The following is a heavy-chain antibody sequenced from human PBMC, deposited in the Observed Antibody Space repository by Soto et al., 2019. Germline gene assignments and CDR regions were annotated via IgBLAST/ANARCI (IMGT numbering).Heavy chain of an antibody. D-gene: IGHD5-12*01. J-gene: IGHJ3*02. CDR3: VKEKSGMYSGYDAFDI. Sequence: EVQLVESGGGLAQPGGSLRLSCAASGFTFSIYEMDWVRQAPGKGQEWVAYINSGGSRIYYADSVKGRFTISRDDAKNSLYLQMNSLRAEDTAVYYCVKEKSGMYSGYDAFDIWGQGTMVTVS. CDR2: INSGGSRI. V-gene: IGHV3-48*03. CDR1: GFTFSIYE.